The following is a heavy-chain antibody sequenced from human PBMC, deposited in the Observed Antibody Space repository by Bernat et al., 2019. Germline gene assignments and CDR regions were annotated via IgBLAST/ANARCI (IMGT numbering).Heavy chain of an antibody. V-gene: IGHV3-30-3*01. Sequence: QVQLVESGGGVVQPGRSLRLSCAASGFTFSSYAMHWVRQAPGKGLEWVAVISYDGSNKYYADSVKGRFTISRDNSKNTLYLQMNSLRAEDTAVYYCARTDEQLLDYGGNTRYWGQGTLVTVSS. CDR3: ARTDEQLLDYGGNTRY. CDR1: GFTFSSYA. CDR2: ISYDGSNK. J-gene: IGHJ4*02. D-gene: IGHD4-23*01.